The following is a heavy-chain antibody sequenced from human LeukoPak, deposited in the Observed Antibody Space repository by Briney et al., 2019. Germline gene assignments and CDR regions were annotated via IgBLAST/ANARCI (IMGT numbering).Heavy chain of an antibody. Sequence: PGGPLRLSCVASGFTVSSNYISWVRQAPGKGLEWVSVIYSAGNTYYADSVKGRFTISRHNSENTLYLHMNSLRVEDTAVYFCARGGTPGYSSGRIDYWGQGTLVTVSS. V-gene: IGHV3-53*04. D-gene: IGHD6-19*01. CDR1: GFTVSSNY. J-gene: IGHJ4*02. CDR3: ARGGTPGYSSGRIDY. CDR2: IYSAGNT.